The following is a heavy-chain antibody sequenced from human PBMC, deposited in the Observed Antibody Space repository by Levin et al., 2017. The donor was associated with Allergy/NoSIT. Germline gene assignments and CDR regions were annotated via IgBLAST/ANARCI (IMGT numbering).Heavy chain of an antibody. J-gene: IGHJ5*02. CDR3: ARGRSAGS. CDR2: ISDKNTYT. CDR1: GFTSSDYY. V-gene: IGHV3-11*05. D-gene: IGHD6-13*01. Sequence: GGSLRLSCAASGFTSSDYYMIRVRQAPGKGLEWLSCISDKNTYTKYADSVKGRFTISRDNAKNSLYLQMNSLRVEDTAVYYCARGRSAGSWGQGTLVTVSS.